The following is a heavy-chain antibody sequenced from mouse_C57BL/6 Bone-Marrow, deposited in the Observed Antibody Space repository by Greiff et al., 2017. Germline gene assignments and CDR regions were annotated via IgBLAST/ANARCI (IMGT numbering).Heavy chain of an antibody. CDR3: ARESLYYYGPFDY. J-gene: IGHJ2*01. D-gene: IGHD1-1*01. Sequence: QVHVKQPGAELVMPGASVKLSCKASGYTFTSYWMHWVNQRPGQGLEWIGEIDPSDSYTNYNQKFKGKSTLTVDKSSSTAYMQLSSLTSEDSAVYYCARESLYYYGPFDYWGQGTTLTVSS. V-gene: IGHV1-69*01. CDR2: IDPSDSYT. CDR1: GYTFTSYW.